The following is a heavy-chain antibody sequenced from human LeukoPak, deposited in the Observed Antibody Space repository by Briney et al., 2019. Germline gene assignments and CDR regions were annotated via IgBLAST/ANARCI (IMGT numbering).Heavy chain of an antibody. CDR1: GYSFTSYW. CDR3: ATADTAMVTYVPPYFDY. J-gene: IGHJ4*02. D-gene: IGHD5-18*01. CDR2: IYPGDSDT. V-gene: IGHV5-51*01. Sequence: GESLKISCKGSGYSFTSYWLGWVRQMPGKGLEWMGIIYPGDSDTRYSPSFQGQVTISADKSISTAYLQWSSLKASDTAMYYCATADTAMVTYVPPYFDYWGQGTLVTVSS.